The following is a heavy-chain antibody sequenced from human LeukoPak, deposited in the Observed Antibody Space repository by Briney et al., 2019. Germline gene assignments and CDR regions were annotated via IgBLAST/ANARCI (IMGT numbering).Heavy chain of an antibody. CDR1: GFSFSSYG. Sequence: GGSLRLSCAASGFSFSSYGMSWVRQAPGKGLEWVSGISGSGGSTYYADSVKGRFTISRDNSKNTLYLQMNSLRAEDTAVYYCARSPTGQGAAYWGQGTLVTVSS. D-gene: IGHD4-17*01. J-gene: IGHJ4*02. V-gene: IGHV3-23*01. CDR3: ARSPTGQGAAY. CDR2: ISGSGGST.